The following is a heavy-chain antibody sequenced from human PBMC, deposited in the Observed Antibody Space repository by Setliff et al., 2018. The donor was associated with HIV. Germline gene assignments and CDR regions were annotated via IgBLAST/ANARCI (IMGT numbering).Heavy chain of an antibody. J-gene: IGHJ5*02. CDR1: GFTVSNNY. Sequence: PGGSLRLSCEVSGFTVSNNYMTWVRQAPGKGLEWVSTLYGDGRTFYADSAQGRFTISRDNSNNILSLQMNSLLAEDTAVYYCAKGVKFLDPWGQGTLVTVSS. V-gene: IGHV3-53*01. CDR2: LYGDGRT. CDR3: AKGVKFLDP. D-gene: IGHD3-16*01.